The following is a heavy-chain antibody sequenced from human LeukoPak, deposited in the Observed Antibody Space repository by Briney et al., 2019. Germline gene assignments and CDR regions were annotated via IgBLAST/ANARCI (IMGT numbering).Heavy chain of an antibody. CDR2: IKQDGSEK. J-gene: IGHJ2*01. D-gene: IGHD4-17*01. CDR1: GFTFSSYW. CDR3: ARGVTTRFFISNRANWYFDL. Sequence: SGGSLRLSCAASGFTFSSYWMSWVRQAPGKGLEWVATIKQDGSEKYYVYSVKGRFTISRDNAKNSLYLQMNSLRAEDTAVYYCARGVTTRFFISNRANWYFDLWGRGTLVTVSS. V-gene: IGHV3-7*01.